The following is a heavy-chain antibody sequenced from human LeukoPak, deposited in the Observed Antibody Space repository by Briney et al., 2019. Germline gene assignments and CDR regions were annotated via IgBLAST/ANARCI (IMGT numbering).Heavy chain of an antibody. J-gene: IGHJ4*02. CDR1: GFMVSSNW. CDR2: IKEDGTET. CDR3: AKEGRSLQTY. V-gene: IGHV3-7*03. Sequence: PGGSLRLSCAASGFMVSSNWMSWVRLAPGKGLEWVANIKEDGTETYYGDSVKGRFTISRDNAKNSLYLQMNSLRVEDTAVYYCAKEGRSLQTYWGQGTLVTVSS. D-gene: IGHD5-24*01.